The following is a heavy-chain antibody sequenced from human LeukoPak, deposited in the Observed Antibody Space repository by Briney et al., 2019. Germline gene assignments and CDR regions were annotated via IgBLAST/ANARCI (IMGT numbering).Heavy chain of an antibody. CDR2: ISPHGGTT. D-gene: IGHD3-10*01. V-gene: IGHV3-21*06. CDR1: GFTFSSIS. J-gene: IGHJ4*02. CDR3: TRDLPVPSLVRGIIIYGLIDY. Sequence: PGGSLRLSCEASGFTFSSISMNWVRQAPGKGLEWVSSISPHGGTTYHADSVKGRFSTSRDNAKSSLYLQMNSLRAEDTAVYYCTRDLPVPSLVRGIIIYGLIDYWGQGTLVTVSP.